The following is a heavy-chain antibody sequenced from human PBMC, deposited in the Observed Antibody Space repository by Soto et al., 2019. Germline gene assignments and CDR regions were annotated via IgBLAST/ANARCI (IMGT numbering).Heavy chain of an antibody. CDR2: INAGNGNT. V-gene: IGHV1-3*05. CDR1: GYSFTSYA. J-gene: IGHJ4*02. CDR3: ARAVAVPASCDY. Sequence: QVQLVQSGAEEKKPGASVKVSCKASGYSFTSYAMHWVRQAPGQRLEWMGWINAGNGNTKYSQKFQGRVTITRDTSASTAYRELSSLRSEDTAMYSCARAVAVPASCDYWGQGTLVTVSS. D-gene: IGHD6-19*01.